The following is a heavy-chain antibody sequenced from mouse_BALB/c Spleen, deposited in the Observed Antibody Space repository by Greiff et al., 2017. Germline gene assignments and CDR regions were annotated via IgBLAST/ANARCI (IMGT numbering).Heavy chain of an antibody. CDR3: ARGGNYGYAMDY. V-gene: IGHV5-17*02. CDR2: ISSGSSTI. J-gene: IGHJ4*01. Sequence: EVKLMESGGGLVQPGGSRKLSCAASGFTFSSFGMHWVRQAPEKGLEWVAYISSGSSTIYYADTVKGRFTISRDNPKNTLFLQMTSLRSEDTAMYYCARGGNYGYAMDYWGQGTSVTVSS. CDR1: GFTFSSFG. D-gene: IGHD2-1*01.